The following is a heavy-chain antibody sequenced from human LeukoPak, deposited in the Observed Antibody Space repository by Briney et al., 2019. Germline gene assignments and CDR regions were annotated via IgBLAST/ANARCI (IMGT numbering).Heavy chain of an antibody. Sequence: GGSLRLSCAASGFTFSSYAMSWVRQAPGKGLEWVSAISGSGGSTYYADSVKGRFTISRDNSKNTLYLQMNSLRAEDTAVYYSAKDSNRYYDFWSGYYTGYYYYGMDVWGQGTTVTVSS. J-gene: IGHJ6*02. CDR3: AKDSNRYYDFWSGYYTGYYYYGMDV. V-gene: IGHV3-23*01. CDR2: ISGSGGST. D-gene: IGHD3-3*01. CDR1: GFTFSSYA.